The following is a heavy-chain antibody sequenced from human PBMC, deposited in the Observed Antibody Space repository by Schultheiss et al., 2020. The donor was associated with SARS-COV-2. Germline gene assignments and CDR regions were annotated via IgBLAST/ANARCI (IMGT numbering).Heavy chain of an antibody. CDR2: IIPIFGTA. D-gene: IGHD3-3*01. CDR1: GGTFSSYA. Sequence: SVKVSCKASGGTFSSYAISWVRQAPGQGLEWMGGIIPIFGTANYAQKFQGRVTITADKSTSTAYMELSSLRSEDTAVYYCVLEWPPAAPDYWGQGTLVTVSS. V-gene: IGHV1-69*06. CDR3: VLEWPPAAPDY. J-gene: IGHJ4*02.